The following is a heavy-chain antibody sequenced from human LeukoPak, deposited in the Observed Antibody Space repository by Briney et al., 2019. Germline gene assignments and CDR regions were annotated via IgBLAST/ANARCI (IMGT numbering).Heavy chain of an antibody. D-gene: IGHD6-13*01. V-gene: IGHV1-46*01. CDR2: INPSGGST. Sequence: ASVKVSCKASGYSFTSYGLTWVRQAPGQGLEWMGIINPSGGSTSYAQKFQGRVTMTRDTSTSTVYMELSSLRSEDTAVYYCAREGPTRIAAAGTFDYWGQGTLVTVSS. CDR1: GYSFTSYG. J-gene: IGHJ4*02. CDR3: AREGPTRIAAAGTFDY.